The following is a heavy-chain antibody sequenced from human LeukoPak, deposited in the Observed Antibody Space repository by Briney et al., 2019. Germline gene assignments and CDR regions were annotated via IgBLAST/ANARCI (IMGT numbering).Heavy chain of an antibody. CDR2: IGSSSTI. CDR3: ARGHDYGDYGIDY. CDR1: GFTFSTYN. Sequence: PGGSLRLSCAASGFTFSTYNVNWVRQAPGKGLEWVSYIGSSSTIYYADSVKGRFTISRDNAKNSLYLQMNSLRAEDTAVYYCARGHDYGDYGIDYWGQGTLVTVSS. V-gene: IGHV3-48*01. J-gene: IGHJ4*02. D-gene: IGHD4-17*01.